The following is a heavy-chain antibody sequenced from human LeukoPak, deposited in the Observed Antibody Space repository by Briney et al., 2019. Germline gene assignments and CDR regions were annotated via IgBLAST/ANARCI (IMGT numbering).Heavy chain of an antibody. CDR2: MNPNSGNT. CDR1: GYTFTSYD. CDR3: ARVRPRLVPKHSLDC. V-gene: IGHV1-8*01. D-gene: IGHD2-2*01. J-gene: IGHJ4*02. Sequence: GASVKVSCKASGYTFTSYDINWVRQATGQGLEWIGWMNPNSGNTGYAQKFQGRVTMTRNTSISTAYMELSSLRSEDTAVYYCARVRPRLVPKHSLDCWGQGTLVTVSS.